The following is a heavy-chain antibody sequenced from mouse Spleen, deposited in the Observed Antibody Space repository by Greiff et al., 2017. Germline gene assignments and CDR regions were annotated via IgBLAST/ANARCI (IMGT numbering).Heavy chain of an antibody. D-gene: IGHD2-4*01. J-gene: IGHJ4*01. Sequence: VQLQQSGPELVKPGASVKIPCKASGYTFTDYNMDWVKQSHGKSLEWIGDINPNNGGTIYNQKFKGKATLTVDKSSSTAYMELRSLTSEDTAVYYCARWDYDGEGYYYAMDYWGQGTSVTVSS. CDR3: ARWDYDGEGYYYAMDY. CDR1: GYTFTDYN. V-gene: IGHV1-18*01. CDR2: INPNNGGT.